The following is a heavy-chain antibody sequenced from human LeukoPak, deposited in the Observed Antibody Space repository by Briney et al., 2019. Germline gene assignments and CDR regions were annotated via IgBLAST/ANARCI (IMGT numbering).Heavy chain of an antibody. CDR1: GGSFSGYY. Sequence: PSETLSLTCAVYGGSFSGYYWSWIRQPPGKGLEWIGEINHSGSTNYNPSLKSRVTISVDTSKNQFSLKLSSVTAADTAVYYCARGWYQLLWSYYFDYWGQGTLVTVSS. J-gene: IGHJ4*02. D-gene: IGHD2-2*01. CDR2: INHSGST. V-gene: IGHV4-34*01. CDR3: ARGWYQLLWSYYFDY.